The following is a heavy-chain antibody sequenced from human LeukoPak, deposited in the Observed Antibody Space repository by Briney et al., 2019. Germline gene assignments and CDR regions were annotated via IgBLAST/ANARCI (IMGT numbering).Heavy chain of an antibody. CDR2: IYPGDSDT. J-gene: IGHJ4*02. D-gene: IGHD6-13*01. Sequence: GESLKISCKGSGYTFSSYWIAWVRQMPGKGLEWMGIIYPGDSDTRYSPSFQGQVTISADKSTSTAYLQWSSLKASDTAMYYCARRDSISWYEIDWGQGTLVTVSS. CDR1: GYTFSSYW. V-gene: IGHV5-51*01. CDR3: ARRDSISWYEID.